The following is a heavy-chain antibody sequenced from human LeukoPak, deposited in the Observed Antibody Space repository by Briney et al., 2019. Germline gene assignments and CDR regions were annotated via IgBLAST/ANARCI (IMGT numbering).Heavy chain of an antibody. Sequence: PSETLSLTCAVYGGSFSGYYWSWIRQPPGKGLEWIGEINHSGSTNYNPSLKSRVTISVDTSKNQFSLKLSSVTAADTAVYYCARGVSRLRGRFDYWGQGTLVTVSS. CDR2: INHSGST. V-gene: IGHV4-34*01. D-gene: IGHD5-12*01. CDR1: GGSFSGYY. J-gene: IGHJ4*02. CDR3: ARGVSRLRGRFDY.